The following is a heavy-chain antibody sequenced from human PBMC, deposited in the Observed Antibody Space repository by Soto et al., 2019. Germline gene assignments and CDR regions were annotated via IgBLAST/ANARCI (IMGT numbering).Heavy chain of an antibody. CDR3: ATIGPYSPRWDF. CDR2: ISSSGRRT. Sequence: GGSLRLSCGGSGFTFANFGMGWVRQAPGKGLYWVSGISSSGRRTYYADSVKGRFTISRDNSKSTLYLQMDSLRAEDTAKYYCATIGPYSPRWDFWGQGTVVTVSS. V-gene: IGHV3-23*01. D-gene: IGHD2-15*01. J-gene: IGHJ3*01. CDR1: GFTFANFG.